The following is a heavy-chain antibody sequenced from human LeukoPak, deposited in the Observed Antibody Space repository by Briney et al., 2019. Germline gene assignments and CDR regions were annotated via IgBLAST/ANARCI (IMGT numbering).Heavy chain of an antibody. CDR2: INQDGSEK. Sequence: GGSLRLSCAASGFTFSSYWMSWVRQAPGKGLEWVANINQDGSEKYYVDSVKGRFTISRDNAKNSLYLQMNSLRAEDTAVYYCARVPLVGFWSGSDAFDIWGQGTMVTVSS. CDR1: GFTFSSYW. J-gene: IGHJ3*02. V-gene: IGHV3-7*01. CDR3: ARVPLVGFWSGSDAFDI. D-gene: IGHD3-3*01.